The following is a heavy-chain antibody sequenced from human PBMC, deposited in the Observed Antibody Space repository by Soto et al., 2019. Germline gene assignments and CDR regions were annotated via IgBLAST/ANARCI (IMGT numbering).Heavy chain of an antibody. CDR3: ASFSGATYGDYGGGINY. CDR2: VHYSGST. CDR1: GGSISGSSYY. J-gene: IGHJ4*02. D-gene: IGHD4-17*01. Sequence: PSETLSLTCTGSGGSISGSSYYWGWIRQPPGKGLECIGSVHYSGSTDYNPSLKSRVTISVDTSKNQFSPKLTSVTAADTAVYFCASFSGATYGDYGGGINYWGQGTLVTVSS. V-gene: IGHV4-39*01.